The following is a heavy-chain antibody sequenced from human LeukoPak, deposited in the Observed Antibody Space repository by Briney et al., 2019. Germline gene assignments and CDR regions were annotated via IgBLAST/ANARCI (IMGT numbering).Heavy chain of an antibody. CDR1: GYTFTSYG. CDR2: IIPIFGTA. Sequence: GASVKVSCKASGYTFTSYGISWVRQAPGQGLEWMGGIIPIFGTANYAQKFQGRVTITADESTSTAYMELSSLRSEDTAVYYCAVEASLAAAGQPDYWGQGTLVTVSS. J-gene: IGHJ4*02. V-gene: IGHV1-69*13. CDR3: AVEASLAAAGQPDY. D-gene: IGHD6-13*01.